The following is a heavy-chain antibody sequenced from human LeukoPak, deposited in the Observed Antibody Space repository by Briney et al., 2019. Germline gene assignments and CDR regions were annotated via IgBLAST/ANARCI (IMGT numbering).Heavy chain of an antibody. CDR3: ARDRPLLKAVAGLDY. Sequence: SETLSLTCTVSGGSISSSSYYWGWIRQPPGKGLEWIGSIYYSGSTYYNPSLKSRVTISVDTSKNQFSLKLSSVTAADTAVYYCARDRPLLKAVAGLDYWGQGTLVTVSS. J-gene: IGHJ4*02. V-gene: IGHV4-39*07. CDR2: IYYSGST. D-gene: IGHD6-19*01. CDR1: GGSISSSSYY.